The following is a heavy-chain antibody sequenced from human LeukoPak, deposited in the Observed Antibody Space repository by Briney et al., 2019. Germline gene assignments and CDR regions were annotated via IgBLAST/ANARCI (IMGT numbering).Heavy chain of an antibody. CDR2: IYYSGST. D-gene: IGHD6-13*01. J-gene: IGHJ4*02. CDR1: GGSISSSSYY. Sequence: SETLSLTCTVSGGSISSSSYYWGWIRQPPGKGLEWIGSIYYSGSTYYNPSLKSRVTISVDTSKNQFSLRLSSVTAADTAVYYCARQLQLVGDFDYWGQGTLVTVSS. V-gene: IGHV4-39*01. CDR3: ARQLQLVGDFDY.